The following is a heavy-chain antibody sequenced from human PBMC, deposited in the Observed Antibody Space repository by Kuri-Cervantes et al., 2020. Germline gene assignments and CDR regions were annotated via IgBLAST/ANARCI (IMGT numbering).Heavy chain of an antibody. CDR1: GYTFTSYD. J-gene: IGHJ4*02. Sequence: ASVKVSCKASGYTFTSYDINWVRQATGQGLEWMGWMNPNSGNTGYAQKFQGRVTMTTDTSTSTAYMELRSLRSDDTAVYYCARDRHGSPWDYWGQGTLVTVSS. V-gene: IGHV1-8*01. CDR2: MNPNSGNT. CDR3: ARDRHGSPWDY. D-gene: IGHD3-10*01.